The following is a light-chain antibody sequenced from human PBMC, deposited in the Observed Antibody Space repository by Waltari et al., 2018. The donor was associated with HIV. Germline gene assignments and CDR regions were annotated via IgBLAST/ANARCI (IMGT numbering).Light chain of an antibody. J-gene: IGLJ2*01. CDR1: SRDIAAYNY. Sequence: QSALTQPASVSGSPGQSITISCTGTSRDIAAYNYVSWYQQHPGKAPKLIIYDVGTRPSGVSDRFSGSKSGNTASLTISGLQSEDEADYHCCAYAGPTGLSEVFGGGTKLTVL. CDR3: CAYAGPTGLSEV. V-gene: IGLV2-23*02. CDR2: DVG.